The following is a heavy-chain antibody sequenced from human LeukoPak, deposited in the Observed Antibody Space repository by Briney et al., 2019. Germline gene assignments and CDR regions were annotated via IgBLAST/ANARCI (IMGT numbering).Heavy chain of an antibody. Sequence: SETLSLTCTVSDGSITNYDWSWVRQPPGKGLEFIGHVHYSGTANYNPSLRSRVTISIDTSKNQFSLKLSSVTAADTAVYYCARVLPHFDYWGQGTLVTVSS. CDR3: ARVLPHFDY. CDR2: VHYSGTA. V-gene: IGHV4-59*12. J-gene: IGHJ4*02. CDR1: DGSITNYD.